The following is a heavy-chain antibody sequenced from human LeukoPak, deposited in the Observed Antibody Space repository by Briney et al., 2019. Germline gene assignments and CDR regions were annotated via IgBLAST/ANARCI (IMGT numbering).Heavy chain of an antibody. D-gene: IGHD3-3*01. Sequence: GGSLRLSCAASGFTFSNAWMSWVRQAPGKGLEWVGRIKSKTDGGTTDYAAPVKGRFTISRDDSKNTLYLQMNSLKTEDTAVYYCTTGAYYDFWSGYYYWGQGTLVTVSS. J-gene: IGHJ4*02. CDR3: TTGAYYDFWSGYYY. CDR1: GFTFSNAW. CDR2: IKSKTDGGTT. V-gene: IGHV3-15*01.